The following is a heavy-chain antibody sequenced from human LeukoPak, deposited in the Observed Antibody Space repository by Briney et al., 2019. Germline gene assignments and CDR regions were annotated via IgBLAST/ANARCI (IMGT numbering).Heavy chain of an antibody. V-gene: IGHV4-34*01. J-gene: IGHJ5*02. CDR1: GGSFSGYY. CDR2: INHSGST. CDR3: ARGWNGIAAAGIQHNWFDP. Sequence: PSETLSLTCAVYGGSFSGYYWSWIRQPPGKGLEWIGEINHSGSTNYNPSLKSRVTISVDTSKNQFSLKLSSVTAADTAVYYRARGWNGIAAAGIQHNWFDPWGQGTLVTVSS. D-gene: IGHD6-13*01.